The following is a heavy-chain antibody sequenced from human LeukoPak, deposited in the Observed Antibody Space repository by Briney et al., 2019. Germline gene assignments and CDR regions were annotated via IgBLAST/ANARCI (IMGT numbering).Heavy chain of an antibody. Sequence: SVKVSCKASGGTFSSYAISWVRQAPGQRLEWMGGIIPIFGTANYAQKFQGRVTITADESTSTAYMELSSLRSEDTAVYYCARTLYCSSTSCYTDLGYWGQGTLVTVSS. CDR1: GGTFSSYA. CDR2: IIPIFGTA. CDR3: ARTLYCSSTSCYTDLGY. V-gene: IGHV1-69*13. J-gene: IGHJ4*02. D-gene: IGHD2-2*02.